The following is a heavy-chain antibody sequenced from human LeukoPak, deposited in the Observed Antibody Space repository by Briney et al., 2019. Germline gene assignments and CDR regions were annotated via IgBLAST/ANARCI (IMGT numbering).Heavy chain of an antibody. Sequence: GGSLRLSCAASGFTLSSLAMHWVRQAPGKGLEWVSSSGTRSGTKYYADSVKGRFTISRDNAKNSLYLQMNSLRSDDTAVYYCARATEVGANHFDYWGQGTLVTVSS. V-gene: IGHV3-21*04. CDR3: ARATEVGANHFDY. CDR2: SGTRSGTK. CDR1: GFTLSSLA. D-gene: IGHD1-26*01. J-gene: IGHJ4*02.